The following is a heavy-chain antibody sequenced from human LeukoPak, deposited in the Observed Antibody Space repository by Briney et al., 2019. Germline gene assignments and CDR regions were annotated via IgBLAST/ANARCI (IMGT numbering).Heavy chain of an antibody. J-gene: IGHJ4*02. CDR3: ARDQSATYYDILTGPGFDY. D-gene: IGHD3-9*01. V-gene: IGHV7-4-1*02. CDR1: GYTFTSYA. Sequence: ASVKVSCKASGYTFTSYAMNWVRQAPGQGLEWMGWINTNTGNPTYAQGFTGRFVFSLDTSVSTAYLQISSLKAEDTAVYYCARDQSATYYDILTGPGFDYWGQGTLVTVSS. CDR2: INTNTGNP.